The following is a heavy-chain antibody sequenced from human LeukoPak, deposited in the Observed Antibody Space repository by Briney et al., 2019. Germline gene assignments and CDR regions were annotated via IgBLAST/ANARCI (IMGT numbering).Heavy chain of an antibody. CDR3: ARGRGYCGSGSYLSFQNTGRVSSPHDY. CDR2: INPSGGST. V-gene: IGHV1-46*01. Sequence: ASVKVSCKASGYTFTSYYMHWVRQAPGQGLEWMGIINPSGGSTSYAQKFQGRVTMTRDTSTSTVYMELSSLRSEDTAVYYCARGRGYCGSGSYLSFQNTGRVSSPHDYWGQGTLVTVSS. D-gene: IGHD3-10*01. CDR1: GYTFTSYY. J-gene: IGHJ4*02.